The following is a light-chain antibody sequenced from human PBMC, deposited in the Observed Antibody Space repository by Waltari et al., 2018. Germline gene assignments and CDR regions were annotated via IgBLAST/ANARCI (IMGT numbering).Light chain of an antibody. CDR3: QQYSSTPQT. Sequence: DIVVMPSPDALPASLAGKTTIHSRCTRSVFYSSNNKYYLAWYQQKPGQPPMLLIYSASTRASGVPDRFSGSGSGTDFTLTINSLQAEDVAVYYCQQYSSTPQTFGQGTKVEIK. J-gene: IGKJ1*01. CDR1: RSVFYSSNNKYY. V-gene: IGKV4-1*01. CDR2: SAS.